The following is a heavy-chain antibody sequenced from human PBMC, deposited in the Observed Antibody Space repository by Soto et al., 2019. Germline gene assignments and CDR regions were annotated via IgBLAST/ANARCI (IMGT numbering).Heavy chain of an antibody. J-gene: IGHJ4*02. V-gene: IGHV4-59*01. Sequence: SETLSLTCSASGASISRFYWNWIRQPPGKGLEWIGHIYNGESTNYNPSLKSRVTISVDTSKNQFSLKLTSVTAADTAVYYCAQTNGWPGRDYWSQVTLVTVS. CDR3: AQTNGWPGRDY. D-gene: IGHD6-19*01. CDR2: IYNGEST. CDR1: GASISRFY.